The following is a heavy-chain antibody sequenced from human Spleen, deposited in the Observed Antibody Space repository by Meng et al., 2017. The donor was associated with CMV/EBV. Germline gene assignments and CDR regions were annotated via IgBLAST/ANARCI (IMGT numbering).Heavy chain of an antibody. CDR3: ARSCNGNTCPFDF. CDR1: EGTLRTYA. CDR2: IIPIYGTT. J-gene: IGHJ4*02. Sequence: KASEGTLRTYAGPWVRQDPGQGLEWMGRIIPIYGTTNYAQKFQGRVTITTDESTGTAYMELSSLRSEDAAFYYCARSCNGNTCPFDFWGQGTLVTVSS. D-gene: IGHD2/OR15-2a*01. V-gene: IGHV1-69*05.